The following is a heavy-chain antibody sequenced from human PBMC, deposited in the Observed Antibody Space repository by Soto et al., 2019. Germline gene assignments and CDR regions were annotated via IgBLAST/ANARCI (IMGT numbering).Heavy chain of an antibody. D-gene: IGHD4-17*01. CDR2: IYHSGGT. CDR1: GDPITSGGYS. CDR3: ARTMTTSGWFDP. Sequence: PSETLSLTCAVSGDPITSGGYSWSWIRQPPGKGLEWIGYIYHSGGTYYNPSLKSRVTLSIDRTKKQFSLKLKSVTAADTAVYFCARTMTTSGWFDPWGQGTLVTVSS. V-gene: IGHV4-30-2*01. J-gene: IGHJ5*02.